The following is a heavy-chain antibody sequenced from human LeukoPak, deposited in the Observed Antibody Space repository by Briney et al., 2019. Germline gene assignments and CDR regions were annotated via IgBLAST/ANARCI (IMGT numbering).Heavy chain of an antibody. Sequence: ASVKVSCKVSGYTLTELSMHWVRQAPGQGLEWMGWINPNSGGTNYAQKFQGRVTMTRDTSISTAYMELSRLRSDDTAVYYCAREITYYYDSSGYYPYWGQGTLVTVSS. CDR3: AREITYYYDSSGYYPY. V-gene: IGHV1-2*02. CDR2: INPNSGGT. CDR1: GYTLTELS. J-gene: IGHJ4*02. D-gene: IGHD3-22*01.